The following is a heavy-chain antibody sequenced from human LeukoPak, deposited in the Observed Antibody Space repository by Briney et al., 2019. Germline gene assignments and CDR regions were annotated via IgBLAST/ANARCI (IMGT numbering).Heavy chain of an antibody. J-gene: IGHJ4*02. Sequence: ASVKVSCKASGYTFTGYYMHWVRQAPGQGLEWMGIINPSGGSTSYAQKFQGRVTMTRDMSTSTVYMELSRLRSDDTAVYYCASIGPYGSGSYYQNYYFDYWGQGTLVTVSS. CDR2: INPSGGST. CDR3: ASIGPYGSGSYYQNYYFDY. D-gene: IGHD3-10*01. CDR1: GYTFTGYY. V-gene: IGHV1-46*01.